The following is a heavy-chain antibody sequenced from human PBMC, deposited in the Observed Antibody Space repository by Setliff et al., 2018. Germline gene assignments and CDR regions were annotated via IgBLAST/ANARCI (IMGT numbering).Heavy chain of an antibody. D-gene: IGHD5-12*01. Sequence: ASVKVSCKASGGTFSSYGISWVRQAPGQGLDWMGWISAYNGNTNYVQKLQGRVTMTTDTSTSTAYMELRSLRSDDTAVYYCARERGDIVSTTSYYYYMDVWGKGTTVTVSS. V-gene: IGHV1-18*01. CDR2: ISAYNGNT. CDR1: GGTFSSYG. CDR3: ARERGDIVSTTSYYYYMDV. J-gene: IGHJ6*03.